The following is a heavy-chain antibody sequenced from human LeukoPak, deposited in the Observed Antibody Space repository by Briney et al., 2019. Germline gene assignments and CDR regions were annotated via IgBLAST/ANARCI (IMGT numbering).Heavy chain of an antibody. V-gene: IGHV4-39*01. CDR3: ARHPLLPYSSGYYDY. CDR1: GGSISSSSYY. CDR2: IHYSGST. Sequence: SETLSLTCTVSGGSISSSSYYWGWIRQPPGKGLEWIGSIHYSGSTYYNPSLKSRVTISVDTSKNQFSLKLSSVAAADTAIYYCARHPLLPYSSGYYDYWGQGTLVTVSS. J-gene: IGHJ4*02. D-gene: IGHD6-19*01.